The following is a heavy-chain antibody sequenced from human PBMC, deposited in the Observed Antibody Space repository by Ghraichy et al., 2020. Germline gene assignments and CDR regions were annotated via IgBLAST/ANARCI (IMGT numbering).Heavy chain of an antibody. Sequence: GGSLRLSCAASGFTFSSYSMNWVRQAPGKGLEWVSSIISSSSYIYYADSVKGRFTISRDNAKNSLYLQMNSLRAEDTAVYYCARDRSSIAVRKVLYYYYMDVWGKGTTVTVSS. CDR1: GFTFSSYS. V-gene: IGHV3-21*01. J-gene: IGHJ6*03. D-gene: IGHD6-6*01. CDR2: IISSSSYI. CDR3: ARDRSSIAVRKVLYYYYMDV.